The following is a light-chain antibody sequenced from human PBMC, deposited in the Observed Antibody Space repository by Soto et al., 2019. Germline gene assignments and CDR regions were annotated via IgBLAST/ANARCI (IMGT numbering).Light chain of an antibody. V-gene: IGKV1-5*03. CDR3: QQYNSYWT. CDR1: QSISSW. J-gene: IGKJ1*01. CDR2: KAS. Sequence: DIQMTQSPSTLSASVGDRVTITCRASQSISSWLAWYQQKPGKDPKLLIYKASSLESGVPSRFSGSGSRTEFTLTISSLQPDDFATYYCQQYNSYWTFGQGTKVEIK.